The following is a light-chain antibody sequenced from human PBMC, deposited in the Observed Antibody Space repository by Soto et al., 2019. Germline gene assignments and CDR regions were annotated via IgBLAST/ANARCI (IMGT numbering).Light chain of an antibody. CDR1: SSNIGAGYD. J-gene: IGLJ3*02. Sequence: QSVLTQPPSVSGAPGQRVTISCTGSSSNIGAGYDVHWYQQLPGTAXXXXXYGNSNRXSXVXXXXXXSXXXXXXXXXXTGLQAEDEADYYCQSYDSSLSGWVIGGGTKVTVL. CDR3: QSYDSSLSGWV. CDR2: GNS. V-gene: IGLV1-40*01.